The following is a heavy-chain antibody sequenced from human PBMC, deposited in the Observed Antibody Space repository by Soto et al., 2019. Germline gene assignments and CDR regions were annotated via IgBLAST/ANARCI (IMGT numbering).Heavy chain of an antibody. J-gene: IGHJ4*02. CDR1: GFTVSSNY. D-gene: IGHD3-3*01. CDR2: IYSGGST. Sequence: GGSLRLSCAASGFTVSSNYMSWVRQAPGKGLEWVSVIYSGGSTYYADSVKGRFTISRDNSKNTLYLQMNSLRAEDTAVYYCARATSPDFWSGYYDYWGQGTLVTVSS. V-gene: IGHV3-53*01. CDR3: ARATSPDFWSGYYDY.